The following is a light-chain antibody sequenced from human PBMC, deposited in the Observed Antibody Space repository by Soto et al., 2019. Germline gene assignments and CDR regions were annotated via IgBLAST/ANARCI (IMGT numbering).Light chain of an antibody. V-gene: IGKV1-5*03. CDR2: KAS. J-gene: IGKJ1*01. CDR1: QTISSW. CDR3: QHCNSYSEA. Sequence: DIQMTQSPSTLSGSVGDRVTITCRASQTISSWLAWYQQKPGKAPKLLIYKASTLKSGVPSRFSGSGSGTQFTLTISSLQPDDFATYYCQHCNSYSEAFGQGTKVELK.